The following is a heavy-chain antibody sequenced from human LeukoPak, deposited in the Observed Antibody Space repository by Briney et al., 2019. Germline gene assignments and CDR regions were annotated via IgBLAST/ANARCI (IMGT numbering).Heavy chain of an antibody. CDR2: IGTAGDT. CDR1: GFTFSSYD. Sequence: PGGSLRLSCAASGFTFSSYDMHWVRQATGKGLEWVSAIGTAGDTYYPGSVKGRFTISRENAKNSLYLQTNSLRAGDTAVYYCAREMRIAPSGKGYYYYGMDVWGQGTTVTVSS. V-gene: IGHV3-13*01. CDR3: AREMRIAPSGKGYYYYGMDV. J-gene: IGHJ6*02. D-gene: IGHD6-13*01.